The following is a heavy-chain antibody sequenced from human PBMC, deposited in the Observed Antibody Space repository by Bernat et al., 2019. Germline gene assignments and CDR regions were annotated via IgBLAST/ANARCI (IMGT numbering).Heavy chain of an antibody. V-gene: IGHV4-4*02. CDR1: GGSISGSNW. J-gene: IGHJ4*02. Sequence: QVQMQESGPGLVKPSGTLSLTCAVSGGSISGSNWWNWVRQPPGRGVEWIGEIYHSGSTNYNPSLKSRVTISVDKSKNHFSLKLSSVTAADTAVYYCARAPLSSTRTFAFWGQGTLVTVSS. CDR2: IYHSGST. D-gene: IGHD2-15*01. CDR3: ARAPLSSTRTFAF.